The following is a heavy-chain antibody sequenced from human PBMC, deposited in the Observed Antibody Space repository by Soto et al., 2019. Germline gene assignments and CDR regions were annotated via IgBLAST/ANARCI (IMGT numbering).Heavy chain of an antibody. V-gene: IGHV3-11*05. D-gene: IGHD3-22*01. Sequence: QVQLVESGGGLVKPGGSLRLSCAASGFSFSDYYMSWIRQAPGKGLEWVSYISSSSSYTNYADSVKGRFTISRDNAKNSMYQQMNSLRAEDTAVYYCARGGGSGYYTIDYGGQGTLVTVSS. CDR3: ARGGGSGYYTIDY. CDR2: ISSSSSYT. CDR1: GFSFSDYY. J-gene: IGHJ4*02.